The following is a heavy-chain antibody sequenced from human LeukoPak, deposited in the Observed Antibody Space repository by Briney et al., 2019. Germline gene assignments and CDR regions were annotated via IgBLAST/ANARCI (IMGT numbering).Heavy chain of an antibody. V-gene: IGHV4-4*07. CDR2: IYTSGST. CDR1: GGSISSYY. J-gene: IGHJ6*03. D-gene: IGHD3-22*01. Sequence: PSETLSLSCTVSGGSISSYYWSWIRQPAGKGLEWIGRIYTSGSTNYNPSLKSRVTMSVDTSKNQFSLKLSSVTAADTAVYYCARDSRPFSGYYRHYYYYMDVWGKGTTVTVSS. CDR3: ARDSRPFSGYYRHYYYYMDV.